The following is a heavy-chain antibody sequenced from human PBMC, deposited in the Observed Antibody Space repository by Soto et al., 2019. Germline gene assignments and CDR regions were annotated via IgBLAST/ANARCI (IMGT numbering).Heavy chain of an antibody. CDR2: ISYDGSNK. J-gene: IGHJ6*02. CDR1: GFTFSSYG. D-gene: IGHD6-13*01. Sequence: GESLKISCAASGFTFSSYGMHWVRQAPGKGLEWVAVISYDGSNKYYADSVKGRFTISRDNSKNTLYLQMNSLRAEDTAVYYCAKNEVAAAPIPALIWGMDVWGQGTTVTVS. CDR3: AKNEVAAAPIPALIWGMDV. V-gene: IGHV3-30*18.